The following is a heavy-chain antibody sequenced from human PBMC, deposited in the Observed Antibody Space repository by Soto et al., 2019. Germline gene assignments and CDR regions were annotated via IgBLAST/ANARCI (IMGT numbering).Heavy chain of an antibody. CDR3: ARDYPRYYYDSSGYHSAYYGMDV. J-gene: IGHJ6*02. D-gene: IGHD3-22*01. Sequence: GGSLRLSCAASGFTVSSNYMSWVRQAPGKGLEWVSVIYSGGSTYYADSVKGRFTISRDNSKNTLYLQMNSLRAEDTAVYYCARDYPRYYYDSSGYHSAYYGMDVWGQGTTVTVSS. CDR1: GFTVSSNY. CDR2: IYSGGST. V-gene: IGHV3-53*01.